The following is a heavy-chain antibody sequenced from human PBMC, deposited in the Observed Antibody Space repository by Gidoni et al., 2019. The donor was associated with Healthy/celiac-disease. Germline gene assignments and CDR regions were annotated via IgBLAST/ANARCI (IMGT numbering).Heavy chain of an antibody. J-gene: IGHJ6*02. Sequence: QVQLQESGPGLVKPSETLSLTCTVSGGSISSYYWSWIRQPPGKGLEWIGYIYYSGSTNYNPSLKSRVTISGDTSKNQFSLKLSSVTAADTAVYYCASSNLGELSCTDYYYGMDVWGQGTTVTVAS. CDR2: IYYSGST. D-gene: IGHD3-16*02. V-gene: IGHV4-59*08. CDR3: ASSNLGELSCTDYYYGMDV. CDR1: GGSISSYY.